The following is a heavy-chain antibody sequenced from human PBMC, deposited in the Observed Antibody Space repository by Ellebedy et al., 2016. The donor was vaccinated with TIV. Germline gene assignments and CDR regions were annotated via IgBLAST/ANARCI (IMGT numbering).Heavy chain of an antibody. D-gene: IGHD5-18*01. CDR2: IYYSGST. Sequence: GSLRLSXTVSGGSISSSSYYWGWIRQPPGKGLEWIGSIYYSGSTYYNPSLKSRVTISVDTSKNQFSLKLSSVTAADTAVYYCARAGYSYGLDYYYYMDVWGKGTTVTVSS. CDR1: GGSISSSSYY. CDR3: ARAGYSYGLDYYYYMDV. V-gene: IGHV4-39*01. J-gene: IGHJ6*03.